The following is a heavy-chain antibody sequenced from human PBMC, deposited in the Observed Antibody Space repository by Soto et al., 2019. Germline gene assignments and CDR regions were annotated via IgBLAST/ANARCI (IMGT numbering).Heavy chain of an antibody. CDR1: GGSISSSSYY. CDR3: ARLPYDFWSGYYNYYFDY. CDR2: IYYSGST. D-gene: IGHD3-3*01. Sequence: SETLSLTCTVSGGSISSSSYYWGWIRQPPGKGLEWIGSIYYSGSTYYNPSLKSRVTISVDTSKNQFSLKLSSVTAADTAVYYCARLPYDFWSGYYNYYFDYWGQGTLVTVSS. V-gene: IGHV4-39*01. J-gene: IGHJ4*02.